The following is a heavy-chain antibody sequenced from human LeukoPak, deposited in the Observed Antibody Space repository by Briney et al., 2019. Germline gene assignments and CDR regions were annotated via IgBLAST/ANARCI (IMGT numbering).Heavy chain of an antibody. D-gene: IGHD2-2*01. CDR1: GFTFSSYS. J-gene: IGHJ4*02. CDR3: ARDRWDIVVVPAAREIDY. V-gene: IGHV3-21*01. CDR2: ISSSSSYI. Sequence: GGSLRLSCAASGFTFSSYSMNWVRQAPGKGLEWVSSISSSSSYIYYADSVKGRFTISRDNAKNSLYLQINSRRAEDTAVYFCARDRWDIVVVPAAREIDYWGQGTLVTVSS.